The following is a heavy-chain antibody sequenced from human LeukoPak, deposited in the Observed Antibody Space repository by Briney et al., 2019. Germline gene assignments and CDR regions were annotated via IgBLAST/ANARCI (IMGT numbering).Heavy chain of an antibody. V-gene: IGHV3-30*02. CDR1: GFTFSSYG. CDR2: MRYDGTNK. D-gene: IGHD5-12*01. Sequence: GGSLRLSCAASGFTFSSYGMHWVRQAPGKGLEWVAFMRYDGTNKYYADSVKGRFTISRDNSKNTLYLQMNSLRAEDTAVYCCANILGASYSGFDYGDYWGQGTLVTVSS. CDR3: ANILGASYSGFDYGDY. J-gene: IGHJ4*02.